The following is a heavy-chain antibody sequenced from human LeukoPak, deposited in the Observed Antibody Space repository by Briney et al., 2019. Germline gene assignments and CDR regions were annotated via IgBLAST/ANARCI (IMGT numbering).Heavy chain of an antibody. D-gene: IGHD3-16*01. CDR3: ARVGEPHIEDEYYIDS. V-gene: IGHV4-30-4*01. Sequence: KPSETLSLTCTVSGGSISSGDNYWSWIRQPPGKGREWIGYIYYSGSTYYNPSRKSRVTISVDTSKNQFSLKLSSVTAADTAVYYCARVGEPHIEDEYYIDSWGQGTLVTVSS. J-gene: IGHJ4*02. CDR2: IYYSGST. CDR1: GGSISSGDNY.